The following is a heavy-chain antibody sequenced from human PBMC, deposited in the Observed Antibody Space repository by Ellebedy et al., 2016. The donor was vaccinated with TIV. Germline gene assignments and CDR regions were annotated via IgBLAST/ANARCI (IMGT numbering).Heavy chain of an antibody. D-gene: IGHD5-24*01. Sequence: ASVKVSXXASGGIFRSNAMSWVRQATGQGLEWMGGIIAIFGTTNYAQKFQGRVTITADESTSTVYMELSSLRSEDTAVYYCARGRGYNLESHFDYWGQGTVVIVSS. CDR1: GGIFRSNA. J-gene: IGHJ4*02. CDR3: ARGRGYNLESHFDY. V-gene: IGHV1-69*13. CDR2: IIAIFGTT.